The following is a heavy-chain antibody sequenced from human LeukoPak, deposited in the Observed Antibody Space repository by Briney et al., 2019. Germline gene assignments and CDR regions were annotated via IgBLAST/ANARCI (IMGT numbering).Heavy chain of an antibody. V-gene: IGHV3-9*01. J-gene: IGHJ6*02. CDR1: GFTFDDYA. D-gene: IGHD2-2*01. CDR3: AKDITCSSTSCGAHYYYYGMDV. Sequence: PGGSLRLSCAASGFTFDDYAMHWVRQAPGKGLEWISGISWNSGSIGYADSVKGRFTISRDNAKNSLYLQMNSLRAEDTALYYCAKDITCSSTSCGAHYYYYGMDVWGQGTTVTVSS. CDR2: ISWNSGSI.